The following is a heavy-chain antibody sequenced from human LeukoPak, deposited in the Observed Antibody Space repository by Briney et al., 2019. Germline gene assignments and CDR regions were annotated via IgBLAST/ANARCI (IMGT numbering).Heavy chain of an antibody. D-gene: IGHD7-27*01. CDR3: AKDGGLWVSAHWGDS. Sequence: GGSLRLSCAASGFTVNSNYMNWVRQAPGKGLEWVSVLYSDGNTYYADSVKGRFTVSRDNSKNTLFLQMNSLRAEDTAVYYCAKDGGLWVSAHWGDSWGRGTLVTVSS. CDR2: LYSDGNT. V-gene: IGHV3-53*01. CDR1: GFTVNSNY. J-gene: IGHJ4*02.